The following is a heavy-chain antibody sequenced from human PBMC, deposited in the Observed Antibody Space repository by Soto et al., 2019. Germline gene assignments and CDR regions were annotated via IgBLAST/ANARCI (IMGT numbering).Heavy chain of an antibody. CDR3: VKDGTQILRDWFDP. CDR2: IYATGTT. D-gene: IGHD1-1*01. V-gene: IGHV4-4*07. J-gene: IGHJ5*01. CDR1: GATFSGFD. Sequence: PWETLSLTCTASGATFSGFDWSWIRKSPGKGLEWIGRIYATGTTDYNPSLKSRDMMSVDKSKNQLSLQLRAVTAADTAVYYCVKDGTQILRDWFDPWGQGISVTVSS.